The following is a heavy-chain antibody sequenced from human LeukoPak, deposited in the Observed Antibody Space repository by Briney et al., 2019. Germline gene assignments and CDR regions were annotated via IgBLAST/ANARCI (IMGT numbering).Heavy chain of an antibody. CDR2: ISGSGGYT. CDR3: AGERLRYFDWLSLIYFDY. V-gene: IGHV3-23*01. Sequence: GGSLRLSCAASGFTFSSYAMSWVRQAPGKGLEWVSAISGSGGYTYYADSVKGRFTISRDNSKNTLYLQMNSLRAEDTAVYYCAGERLRYFDWLSLIYFDYWGQGTLVTVSS. CDR1: GFTFSSYA. D-gene: IGHD3-9*01. J-gene: IGHJ4*02.